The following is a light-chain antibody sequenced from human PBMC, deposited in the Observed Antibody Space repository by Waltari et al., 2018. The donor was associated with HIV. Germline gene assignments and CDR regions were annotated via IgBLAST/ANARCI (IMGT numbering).Light chain of an antibody. CDR2: DVD. Sequence: AVTQPASVSGLPGQSTTISCTGDDSDFGLYNFVSWYQQHSGKPPRLILYDVDRRASGVSERFSGSRAGNTASLTISGLRAEDEGHYYCASFTGDNTVIFGGGTEVTVL. V-gene: IGLV2-14*03. CDR1: DSDFGLYNF. CDR3: ASFTGDNTVI. J-gene: IGLJ2*01.